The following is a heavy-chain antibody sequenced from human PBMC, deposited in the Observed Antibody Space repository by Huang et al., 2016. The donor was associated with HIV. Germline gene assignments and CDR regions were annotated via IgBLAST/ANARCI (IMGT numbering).Heavy chain of an antibody. J-gene: IGHJ6*02. CDR3: ARVPTPSYYDPWNISPAHEDVYYYMDV. D-gene: IGHD3-3*01. CDR2: INHSGTA. CDR1: GESFNNYY. V-gene: IGHV4-34*02. Sequence: QVQLQQWGAGVLKPSETLSLTCAVYGESFNNYYWSWVRQLPGRRLEWIGEINHSGTANYSPSRKTRVTMSVDPSKKQFSLRLASVTAADTAVYYCARVPTPSYYDPWNISPAHEDVYYYMDVWGQGTTVRVSS.